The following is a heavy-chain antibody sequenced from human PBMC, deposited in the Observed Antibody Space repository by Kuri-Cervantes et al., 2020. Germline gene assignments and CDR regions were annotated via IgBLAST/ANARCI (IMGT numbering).Heavy chain of an antibody. CDR1: GGTFSSYA. D-gene: IGHD2-15*01. J-gene: IGHJ4*02. CDR3: ARVARGSCYNFDY. Sequence: SVKVSCKASGGTFSSYAISWVRQAPGQGLEWMGGIIPIFGTANYAQKFQGRVTITADESTSTAYMELSILRSEDTAVYYCARVARGSCYNFDYWGQGTLVTVSS. CDR2: IIPIFGTA. V-gene: IGHV1-69*13.